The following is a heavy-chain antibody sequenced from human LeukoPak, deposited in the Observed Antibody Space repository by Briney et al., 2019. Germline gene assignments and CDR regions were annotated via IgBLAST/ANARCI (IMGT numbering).Heavy chain of an antibody. V-gene: IGHV4-30-4*01. J-gene: IGHJ6*04. Sequence: SQTLSLTCTVSGGSISSDDYYWSWMRAPPGKDLEWIGYIYYSGSTYYNPSLKSRVTISVDPSKHQFSLEPSSVTAADTAVYYCDRDGVVGYSSYGMDVWGKGTTVTVSS. CDR2: IYYSGST. CDR3: DRDGVVGYSSYGMDV. CDR1: GGSISSDDYY. D-gene: IGHD5-18*01.